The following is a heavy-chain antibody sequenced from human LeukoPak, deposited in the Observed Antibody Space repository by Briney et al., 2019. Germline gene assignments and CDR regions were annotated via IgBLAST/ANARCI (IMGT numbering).Heavy chain of an antibody. CDR1: GYSFTSYG. V-gene: IGHV1-18*01. J-gene: IGHJ6*02. CDR3: ARDGRRYFDWLPPYYYYGMDV. D-gene: IGHD3-9*01. CDR2: VSGYNGNT. Sequence: ASVKVSCKASGYSFTSYGISWVRQAPGQGLEGMGWVSGYNGNTNYAQKLQGRVTMSNDTSTSTAYMELRRLRSDDTAVYYCARDGRRYFDWLPPYYYYGMDVWGQGTTVTVSS.